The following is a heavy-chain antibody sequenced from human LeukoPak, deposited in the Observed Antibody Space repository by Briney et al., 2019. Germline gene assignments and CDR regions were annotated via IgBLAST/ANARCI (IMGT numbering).Heavy chain of an antibody. D-gene: IGHD3-22*01. CDR2: TKFDESNK. CDR3: ARDNYYDSSLYYYYMDV. Sequence: GGSLRLSCAASGFIFSSCGMHWVRQAPGKGLEWVAFTKFDESNKYYADSVKGRFTISRDNSKNTLYLQMNSLRAEDTAVYYCARDNYYDSSLYYYYMDVWGKGTTVAVSS. CDR1: GFIFSSCG. V-gene: IGHV3-30*02. J-gene: IGHJ6*03.